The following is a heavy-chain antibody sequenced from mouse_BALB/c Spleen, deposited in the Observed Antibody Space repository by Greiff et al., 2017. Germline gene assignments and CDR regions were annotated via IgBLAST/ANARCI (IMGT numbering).Heavy chain of an antibody. V-gene: IGHV2-2*02. CDR3: ARRTGGYDGAMDY. J-gene: IGHJ4*01. CDR1: GFSLTSYG. D-gene: IGHD2-14*01. Sequence: VKLVESGPGLVAPSQSLSITCTVSGFSLTSYGVHWVRQSPGKGLEWLGVIWSGGSTDYNAAFISRLSISKDNSKSQVFFKMNSLQANDTAIYYCARRTGGYDGAMDYWGQGTSVTVSS. CDR2: IWSGGST.